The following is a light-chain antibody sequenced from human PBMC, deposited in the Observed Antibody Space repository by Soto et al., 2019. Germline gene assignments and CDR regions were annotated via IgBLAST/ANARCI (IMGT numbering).Light chain of an antibody. CDR3: QQYDSFSMT. Sequence: MQMTQSPSSLSASVGDRVTITFRASQRMSVWLAWHQQKPGKAPKLLIYDVSALKRGVPPRFSGSGSGTEFTLTISSLQPDDFATYYCQQYDSFSMTFGQGTKVDIK. CDR1: QRMSVW. CDR2: DVS. J-gene: IGKJ1*01. V-gene: IGKV1-5*01.